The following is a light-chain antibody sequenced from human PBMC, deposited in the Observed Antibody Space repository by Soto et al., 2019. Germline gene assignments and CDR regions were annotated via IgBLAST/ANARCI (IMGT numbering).Light chain of an antibody. J-gene: IGKJ1*01. CDR2: AAS. Sequence: AIQLTQSPSSLSASVGDRVTITCLASQDSTKYLAWYQQKPGKAPNLLIYAASSLQSGVPSRFSGSGSGTYFTLTISSLQPEDFATYYCLQDYNYPRTFGQGTKVDIK. CDR1: QDSTKY. CDR3: LQDYNYPRT. V-gene: IGKV1-6*01.